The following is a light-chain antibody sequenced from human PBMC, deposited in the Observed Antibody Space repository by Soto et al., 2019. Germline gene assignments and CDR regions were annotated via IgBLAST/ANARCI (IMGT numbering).Light chain of an antibody. J-gene: IGKJ4*01. CDR3: QQLTSYPLT. CDR1: QSISSW. V-gene: IGKV1-5*03. Sequence: IPMTHSPSTVSASVVGRVTIACRASQSISSWLAWYQQKPGKAPKLLINKASSLESGVPSRFSGSGSGTEFTLTISSLQPEDFATYYCQQLTSYPLTFGGRTKVDI. CDR2: KAS.